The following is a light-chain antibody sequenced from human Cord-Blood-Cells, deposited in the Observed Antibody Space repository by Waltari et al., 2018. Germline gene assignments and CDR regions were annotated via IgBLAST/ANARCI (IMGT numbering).Light chain of an antibody. CDR2: DVS. CDR1: SSDVGGYNY. J-gene: IGLJ3*02. V-gene: IGLV2-14*01. Sequence: QSALTQPASVSGSPGQSITISCTGTSSDVGGYNYVYWYQQHPGKAPKLMIYDVSNRPSVVSNRFSGSKSGNTASLTISVLQAEDEADYYCSSYTSSSTLVFGGGTKLTVL. CDR3: SSYTSSSTLV.